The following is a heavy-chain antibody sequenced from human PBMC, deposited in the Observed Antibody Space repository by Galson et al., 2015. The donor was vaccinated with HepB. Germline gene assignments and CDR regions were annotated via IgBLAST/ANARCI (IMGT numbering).Heavy chain of an antibody. J-gene: IGHJ3*02. D-gene: IGHD3-22*01. Sequence: SVKVSCKASGYTFTSYAMNWVRQAPGQGLEWMGWINTNTGNPTYAQGFTGRFVFSLDTSVSTAYLQISSLKAEDTAVYYCAREAYYDSSGYYHDDAFDIWGQGTMVTVSS. V-gene: IGHV7-4-1*02. CDR2: INTNTGNP. CDR1: GYTFTSYA. CDR3: AREAYYDSSGYYHDDAFDI.